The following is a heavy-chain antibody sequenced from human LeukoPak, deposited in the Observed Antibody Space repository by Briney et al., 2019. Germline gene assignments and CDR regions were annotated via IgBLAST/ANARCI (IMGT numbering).Heavy chain of an antibody. CDR3: AAIDY. J-gene: IGHJ4*02. D-gene: IGHD1-26*01. Sequence: SETLSLTCAVYGGSFSGYYWSWIRQPPGKGLEWIGEINHSGSTNYNPSLKSRVTISVDTSKNQFSLKLTSVTAADTAVYYCAAIDYWGQGTLVTVSS. V-gene: IGHV4-34*01. CDR2: INHSGST. CDR1: GGSFSGYY.